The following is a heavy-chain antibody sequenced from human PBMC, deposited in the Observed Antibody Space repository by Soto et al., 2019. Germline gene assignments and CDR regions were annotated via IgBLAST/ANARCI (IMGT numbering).Heavy chain of an antibody. CDR3: ARERFGYIYYYYMDV. D-gene: IGHD5-12*01. J-gene: IGHJ6*03. V-gene: IGHV4-39*07. Sequence: PSETLSLTCTVSGGSISTSGDFWGWIRQPPGKGLEWIGTINPNGNTYYNPSLKSRVTISVDTSKNQFSLKLSSVTAADTAVYYCARERFGYIYYYYMDVWGKGTTVTVSS. CDR1: GGSISTSGDF. CDR2: INPNGNT.